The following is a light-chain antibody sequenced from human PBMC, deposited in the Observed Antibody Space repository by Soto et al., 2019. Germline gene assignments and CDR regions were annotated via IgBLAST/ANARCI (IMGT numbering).Light chain of an antibody. CDR2: TAS. CDR3: QRTYNAPPMT. CDR1: QGISSY. Sequence: DIQLTQSPSSLSASVGDRVTITCRVSQGISSYLNWYRQKPGKVLMHTASNLQSGVPSRFSGSGSRTYVTLTIASLQPEDVATYYGQRTYNAPPMTFGQGTKVEI. V-gene: IGKV1-27*01. J-gene: IGKJ1*01.